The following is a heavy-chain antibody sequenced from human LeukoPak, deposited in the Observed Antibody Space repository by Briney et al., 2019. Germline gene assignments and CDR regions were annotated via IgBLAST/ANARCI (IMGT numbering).Heavy chain of an antibody. V-gene: IGHV1-18*01. CDR2: ISAYNGNT. D-gene: IGHD4-11*01. Sequence: ASVKVSCKASGYTFTSYAMHWVRQAPGQGLEWMGWISAYNGNTNYAQKLQGRVTMTTDTSTSTAYMELRSLRSDDTAVYYCARSATVTTDYYYYMDVWGKGTTVTVSS. CDR1: GYTFTSYA. CDR3: ARSATVTTDYYYYMDV. J-gene: IGHJ6*03.